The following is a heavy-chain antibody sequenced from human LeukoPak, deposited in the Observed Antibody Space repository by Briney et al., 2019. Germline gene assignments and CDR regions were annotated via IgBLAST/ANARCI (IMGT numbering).Heavy chain of an antibody. Sequence: PGGSLRLSCAASGSTFSSYSMNWVRQAPGKGLEWVSYISSSSSTIYYADSVKGRFTISRDNAKNSLYLQINSLRAEDTAVYYCARRIDPLYGDSGWDMDAWGKGTTVTVSS. CDR1: GSTFSSYS. J-gene: IGHJ6*03. CDR3: ARRIDPLYGDSGWDMDA. CDR2: ISSSSSTI. D-gene: IGHD4-17*01. V-gene: IGHV3-48*01.